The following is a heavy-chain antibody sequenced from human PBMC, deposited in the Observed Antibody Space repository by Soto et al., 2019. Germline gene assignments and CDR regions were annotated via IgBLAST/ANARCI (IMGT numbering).Heavy chain of an antibody. CDR1: GFTFSSYS. CDR2: IRSSSNSI. D-gene: IGHD3-10*01. CDR3: AREHYGAGSYTDPLDY. Sequence: PWGSLRLSCATSGFTFSSYSMNWVRQAPGKGLEWISYIRSSSNSIYYADSVKGRFTISRDNAKNSLYLQMNSLRDEDTAVYYCAREHYGAGSYTDPLDYWGQGPLVTVSS. J-gene: IGHJ4*02. V-gene: IGHV3-48*02.